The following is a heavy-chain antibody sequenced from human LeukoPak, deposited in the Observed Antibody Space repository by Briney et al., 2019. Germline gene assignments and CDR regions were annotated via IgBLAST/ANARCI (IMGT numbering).Heavy chain of an antibody. CDR3: ARGVTYYDFWSGYGFDY. V-gene: IGHV3-30*03. CDR1: GFTFSSYG. D-gene: IGHD3-3*01. J-gene: IGHJ4*02. Sequence: PGRSLRLSCAASGFTFSSYGMHWVRQAPGKGLEWVAVISYDGSNKYYADSVKGRFTISRDNSKNTLYLQMTSLRAEDTAVYDCARGVTYYDFWSGYGFDYWGQGTLVTVSS. CDR2: ISYDGSNK.